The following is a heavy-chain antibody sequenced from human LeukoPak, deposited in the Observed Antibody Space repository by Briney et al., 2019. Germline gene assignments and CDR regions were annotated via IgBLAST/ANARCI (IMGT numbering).Heavy chain of an antibody. J-gene: IGHJ6*03. Sequence: GGSLRLSCAASGFTFSSYSMNWVRQAPGKGLEWVSYISSSSSTIYYADSVKGRFTISRDNAKNSLYLQMNSLRAEDTAVYYCASTYYYGSGSYFSNYYYYYMDVWGKGTTVTVSS. CDR3: ASTYYYGSGSYFSNYYYYYMDV. CDR2: ISSSSSTI. CDR1: GFTFSSYS. D-gene: IGHD3-10*01. V-gene: IGHV3-48*01.